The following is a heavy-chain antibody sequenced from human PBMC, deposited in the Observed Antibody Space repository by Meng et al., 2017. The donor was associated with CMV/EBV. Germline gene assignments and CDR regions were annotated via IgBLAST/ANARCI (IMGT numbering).Heavy chain of an antibody. V-gene: IGHV3-11*04. CDR1: EFSFSACY. CDR3: AGDGVVRGGASYLAY. Sequence: GGFLRPSCAASEFSFSACYVSWIRQAPGKGLEWIAYISHLGDIINYADSVKGRFTIPRDNGKNSLYLQMNSLRADDTAMYYCAGDGVVRGGASYLAYWGQGALVTVSS. D-gene: IGHD2-21*01. J-gene: IGHJ4*02. CDR2: ISHLGDII.